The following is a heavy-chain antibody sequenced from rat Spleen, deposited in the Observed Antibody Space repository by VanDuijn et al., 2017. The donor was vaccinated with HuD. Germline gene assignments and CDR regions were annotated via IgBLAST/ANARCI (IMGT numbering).Heavy chain of an antibody. Sequence: EVQLVESGGGLVQPGRSLKLSCAASGFTFSNYGMHWIRQAPTKGLEWVASISPSGGITDYRDSVKGRFAISRDTAKSTLYLQMDSLGSEDTATYYCAREADKPFHYFDYWGQGVMVTVSS. V-gene: IGHV5-19*01. J-gene: IGHJ2*01. D-gene: IGHD1-6*01. CDR1: GFTFSNYG. CDR2: ISPSGGIT. CDR3: AREADKPFHYFDY.